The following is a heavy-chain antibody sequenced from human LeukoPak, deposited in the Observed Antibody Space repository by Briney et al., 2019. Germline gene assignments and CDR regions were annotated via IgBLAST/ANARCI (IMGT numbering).Heavy chain of an antibody. CDR3: VKATSTYGDSDL. Sequence: GGSLRLSCAASGFTFSDYYMSWIRQAPGKGLEWVSYISSSGSTIYYADSVKGRFTISRDNAKNSLYLQMNSLKPEDAALYYCVKATSTYGDSDLWGGGTLVTVSS. J-gene: IGHJ2*01. D-gene: IGHD4-17*01. CDR1: GFTFSDYY. CDR2: ISSSGSTI. V-gene: IGHV3-11*01.